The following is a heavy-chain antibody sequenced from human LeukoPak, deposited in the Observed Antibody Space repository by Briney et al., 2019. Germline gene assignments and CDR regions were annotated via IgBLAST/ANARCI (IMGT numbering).Heavy chain of an antibody. CDR1: GGSISSSDYY. J-gene: IGHJ4*02. D-gene: IGHD4-23*01. CDR2: IYYSGNT. V-gene: IGHV4-39*01. CDR3: ARRRTATVDFDY. Sequence: SSETLSLTCTVSGGSISSSDYYWGRIRQPPGRGLEWIGSIYYSGNTYYNPSLKSRVTISVDTSKNQFSLKLSSVTAADTAVYYCARRRTATVDFDYWGQGTLVTVSS.